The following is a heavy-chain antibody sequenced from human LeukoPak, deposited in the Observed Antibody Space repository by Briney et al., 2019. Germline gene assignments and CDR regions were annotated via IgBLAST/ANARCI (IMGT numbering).Heavy chain of an antibody. CDR3: ARDQAHDFWSGYTPYYYYMDV. CDR2: INPYSGGT. D-gene: IGHD3-3*01. CDR1: VYTVTGYY. J-gene: IGHJ6*03. V-gene: IGHV1-2*06. Sequence: SVKVSLTSSVYTVTGYYMHWVRQAPGQGLEGMGRINPYSGGTNYAQKFHGRVTMTRDTSLTTPYFERSRLRSDDTAVYYGARDQAHDFWSGYTPYYYYMDVWGKGTTVTVSS.